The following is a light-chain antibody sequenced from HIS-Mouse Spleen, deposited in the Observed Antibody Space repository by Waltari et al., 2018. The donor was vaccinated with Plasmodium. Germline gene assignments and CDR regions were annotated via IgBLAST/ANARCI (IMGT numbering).Light chain of an antibody. CDR2: EVS. V-gene: IGLV2-11*01. CDR3: CSYAGSYTWV. J-gene: IGLJ3*02. CDR1: SSDVGGYNY. Sequence: QSALTQPRSVSGSPGQSVTITCTGTSSDVGGYNYVSWYHQHQGKAPKLMIYEVSKRPSGVPDRFSGSKSGNTASLTISGLQAEDEADYYCCSYAGSYTWVFGGGTKLTVL.